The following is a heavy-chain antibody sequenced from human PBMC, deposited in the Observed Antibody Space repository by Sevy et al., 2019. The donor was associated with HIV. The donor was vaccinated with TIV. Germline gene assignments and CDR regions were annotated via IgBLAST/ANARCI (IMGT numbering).Heavy chain of an antibody. CDR3: AKGAGQWLGDAFDV. Sequence: GGSLRLSCAASGFTFDDYAIHWARQAPGKGLERVSGLSWNSGTIDYADSVKGRFTISRDNAKKSLYLQMNSLRTEDTALYYCAKGAGQWLGDAFDVWGQGTMVTVSS. D-gene: IGHD6-19*01. CDR2: LSWNSGTI. J-gene: IGHJ3*01. V-gene: IGHV3-9*01. CDR1: GFTFDDYA.